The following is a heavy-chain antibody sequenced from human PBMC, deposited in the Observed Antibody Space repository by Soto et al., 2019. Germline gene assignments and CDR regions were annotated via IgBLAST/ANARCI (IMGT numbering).Heavy chain of an antibody. Sequence: QVQLQQWGSGLLKPSETLSLTCGVYGVSLSNNYWSWIRQTPGKGLEWIGEINHSGITNYRPSLKSRVTISVDTSKNQLSLELNSMTAADTAVYFCARGMVTGYTGPFDYWGQGTLVTVSS. CDR2: INHSGIT. J-gene: IGHJ4*02. CDR1: GVSLSNNY. CDR3: ARGMVTGYTGPFDY. V-gene: IGHV4-34*01. D-gene: IGHD3-9*01.